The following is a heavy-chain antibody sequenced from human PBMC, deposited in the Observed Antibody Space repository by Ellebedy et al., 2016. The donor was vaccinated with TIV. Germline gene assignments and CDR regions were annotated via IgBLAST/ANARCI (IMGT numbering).Heavy chain of an antibody. Sequence: GESLKISCAASGFTFSRYWMHWVRQAPGKGLEWVAAIRNDGNNAYYADSVKGRFTISKENSKNTLYLQMNSLRAEDTALYYCARWYGSGTYYLDPWGQGTLVTVSS. V-gene: IGHV3-33*08. CDR1: GFTFSRYW. CDR2: IRNDGNNA. J-gene: IGHJ5*01. D-gene: IGHD3-10*01. CDR3: ARWYGSGTYYLDP.